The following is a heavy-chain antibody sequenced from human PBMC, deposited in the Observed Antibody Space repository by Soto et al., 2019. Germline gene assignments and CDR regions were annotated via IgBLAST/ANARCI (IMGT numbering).Heavy chain of an antibody. CDR1: GFTFSDYP. CDR2: ISYDGRVK. J-gene: IGHJ4*02. V-gene: IGHV3-30*04. D-gene: IGHD3-16*02. CDR3: ARHFIVVAPNYFHF. Sequence: QVQLVESGGGVVQPGRSLSLSCAASGFTFSDYPMHWVRQAPGKGLEWVAVISYDGRVKYYVDSVKGRFTISRDYSKNTLYLQMNSLTVDDTAVYYFARHFIVVAPNYFHFLGQVTLVTLSS.